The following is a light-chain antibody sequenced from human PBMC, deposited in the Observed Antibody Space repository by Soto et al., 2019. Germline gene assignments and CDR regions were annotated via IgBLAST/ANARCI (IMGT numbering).Light chain of an antibody. CDR1: SSDVGGYNY. J-gene: IGLJ3*02. CDR2: DVS. V-gene: IGLV2-14*01. CDR3: TSYTSSSTVL. Sequence: QSALTQPASVSGSPGQSITISCTGTSSDVGGYNYVSWYQQHPGTAPKLMIYDVSNRPSGISNRFSGSKSGNTASLTIFGLQAEDEADYYCTSYTSSSTVLFGGGTKLTVL.